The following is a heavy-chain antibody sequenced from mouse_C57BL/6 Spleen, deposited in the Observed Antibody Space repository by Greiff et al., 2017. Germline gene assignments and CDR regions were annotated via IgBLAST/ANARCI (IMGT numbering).Heavy chain of an antibody. CDR1: GYTFTSYW. V-gene: IGHV1-69*01. J-gene: IGHJ1*03. CDR3: ARSGNYYGRGYFDV. Sequence: QVQLQQPGAELVMPGASVKLSCKASGYTFTSYWMHWVKQRPGQGLEWIGEIDPSDSYTNYNQKFKGKSTLTVDKSSSTAYMQLSSLTSEDSAVYYCARSGNYYGRGYFDVWGTGTTVTVSS. CDR2: IDPSDSYT. D-gene: IGHD1-1*01.